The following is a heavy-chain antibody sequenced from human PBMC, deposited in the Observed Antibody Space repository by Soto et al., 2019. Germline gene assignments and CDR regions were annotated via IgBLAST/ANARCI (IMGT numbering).Heavy chain of an antibody. CDR1: GGSISSGGYY. J-gene: IGHJ6*02. V-gene: IGHV4-31*03. Sequence: QVQLQESGPGLVKPSQTLSLTCTVSGGSISSGGYYWSWIRQHPGKGLEWIGYIYYSGSTYYNPSLKSRVTISVDTSKNQFSLQLSSVTAADTAVYYCARDQSGSQTSYYYGMDVWGQGTTVTVSS. D-gene: IGHD1-26*01. CDR3: ARDQSGSQTSYYYGMDV. CDR2: IYYSGST.